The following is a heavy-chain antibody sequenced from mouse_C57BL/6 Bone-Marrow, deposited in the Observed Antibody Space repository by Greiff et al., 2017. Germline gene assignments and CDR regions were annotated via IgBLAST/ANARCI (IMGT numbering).Heavy chain of an antibody. V-gene: IGHV1-7*01. J-gene: IGHJ4*01. CDR3: ARYGIYFYGSSRVYAMDY. D-gene: IGHD1-1*01. CDR1: GYTFTSYW. Sequence: QVQLKQSGAELAKPGASVKLSCKASGYTFTSYWMHWVKQRPGQGLEWIGYINPSSGYTKSNQKFKDKATLTADKSSSTAYMQLSSLTYEDSAVYYCARYGIYFYGSSRVYAMDYWGQGTAVPVSS. CDR2: INPSSGYT.